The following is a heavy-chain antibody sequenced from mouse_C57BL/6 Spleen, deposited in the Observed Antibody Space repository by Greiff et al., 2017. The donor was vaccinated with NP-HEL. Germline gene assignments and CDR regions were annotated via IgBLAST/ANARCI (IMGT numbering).Heavy chain of an antibody. CDR3: ERGTGTFAF. D-gene: IGHD4-1*01. J-gene: IGHJ3*01. Sequence: EVKLEESGPGLVKPSQSLSLTCSVTGYSITSGYYWNWIRQFPGNQLEWMGYIRYDGSTNYNPSFKNPISITRDTSKNQCFLKLDSVATEDTATYYCERGTGTFAFWGQGTLVTVSA. V-gene: IGHV3-6*01. CDR1: GYSITSGYY. CDR2: IRYDGST.